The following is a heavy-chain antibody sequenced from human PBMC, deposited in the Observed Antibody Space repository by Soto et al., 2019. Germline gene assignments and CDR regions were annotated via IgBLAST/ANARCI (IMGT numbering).Heavy chain of an antibody. CDR1: GGSISSGGYY. V-gene: IGHV4-31*03. CDR3: ARANKSGGSGSYGAIDY. J-gene: IGHJ4*02. D-gene: IGHD3-10*01. CDR2: IYYSGST. Sequence: SETLSLTCTVSGGSISSGGYYWSWIRQHPGKGLEWIGYIYYSGSTYYDPSLKSRVTISVDTSKNQFSLKLSSVTAADTAVYYCARANKSGGSGSYGAIDYWGQGTLVTVSS.